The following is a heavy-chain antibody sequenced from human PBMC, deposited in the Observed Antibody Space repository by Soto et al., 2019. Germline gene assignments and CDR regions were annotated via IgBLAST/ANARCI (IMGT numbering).Heavy chain of an antibody. V-gene: IGHV1-8*01. J-gene: IGHJ4*02. CDR3: ARGPTGTIAY. CDR2: MNPKSGGT. Sequence: QVQLVQSGAEVKSPGASVKVSCKASGYTFTSYDINWVRQATGQGFEWMGWMNPKSGGTRYIQKFQGRVTLSRDTPISPAYMELSSLTSDHTAVYYCARGPTGTIAYWGQGTLVTVSS. D-gene: IGHD1-1*01. CDR1: GYTFTSYD.